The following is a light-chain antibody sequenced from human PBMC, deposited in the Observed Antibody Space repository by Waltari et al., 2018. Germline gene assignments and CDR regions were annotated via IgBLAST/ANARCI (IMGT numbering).Light chain of an antibody. V-gene: IGKV4-1*01. Sequence: DIVMTQSPDSLAVSLGERATINRKSSQSVLYSSNNKNYLAWYQQKPGQPPKLRIYWASTRESGVPDRFSGSGSGTDFTLTISSLQAEDVAVYYCQQYYSTLLTFGGGTKVEIK. CDR1: QSVLYSSNNKNY. CDR2: WAS. CDR3: QQYYSTLLT. J-gene: IGKJ4*01.